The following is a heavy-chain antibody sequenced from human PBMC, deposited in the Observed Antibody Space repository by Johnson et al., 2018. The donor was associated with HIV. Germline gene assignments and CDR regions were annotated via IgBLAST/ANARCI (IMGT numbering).Heavy chain of an antibody. CDR3: ARGIAVSNWVDI. CDR2: IQQDGSEK. Sequence: VQLVESGGGLVQPGGSLRLSCAASGFTFSSYWMSWVRQAPGKGLEWVANIQQDGSEKYYVDSVKGRFTISRDNSKNTLYLQMSSLRADDTAVYYCARGIAVSNWVDIWGQGTMVTVSS. CDR1: GFTFSSYW. V-gene: IGHV3-7*03. J-gene: IGHJ3*02. D-gene: IGHD6-19*01.